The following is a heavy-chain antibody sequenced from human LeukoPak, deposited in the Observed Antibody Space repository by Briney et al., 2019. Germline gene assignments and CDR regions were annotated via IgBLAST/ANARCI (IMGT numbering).Heavy chain of an antibody. Sequence: PSETLSLTCTVSGGSVSSANHWWTWTRQRPGAGLEWIGYIYYSGATRYNPSLRSRVAISVDTSKNQFSLKLSSVTAADTAVYYYARSGIAARSYYYYGMDVWGQGTTVTVSS. CDR2: IYYSGAT. CDR3: ARSGIAARSYYYYGMDV. V-gene: IGHV4-30-4*01. D-gene: IGHD6-6*01. J-gene: IGHJ6*02. CDR1: GGSVSSANHW.